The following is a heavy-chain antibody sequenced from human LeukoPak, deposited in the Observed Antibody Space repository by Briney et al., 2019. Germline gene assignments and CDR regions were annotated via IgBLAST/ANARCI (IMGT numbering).Heavy chain of an antibody. CDR2: INHSGST. CDR1: GGSFSGYY. CDR3: ASSVVVPAAFDY. V-gene: IGHV4-34*01. J-gene: IGHJ4*02. Sequence: SETLSLICAVYGGSFSGYYWSWIRQPPGKGLEWIGEINHSGSTNYNPSLKSRVTISVDTSKNQFCLQLSSVTAADTAVYYCASSVVVPAAFDYWGQGTLVTVSS. D-gene: IGHD2-2*01.